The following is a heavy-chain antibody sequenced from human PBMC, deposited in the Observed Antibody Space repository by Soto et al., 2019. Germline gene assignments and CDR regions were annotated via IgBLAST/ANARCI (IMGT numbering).Heavy chain of an antibody. Sequence: QVHLVQSGAEVKKPGASVKVSCKGSGYTFTSYGITWVRQAPGQGLEWMGWISAHNGNTDYAQKLQGRVTVTRDTSTSTAYTELRSLRSDDTAVYYCARGRYGDYWGQGAVVTVSS. CDR3: ARGRYGDY. CDR1: GYTFTSYG. CDR2: ISAHNGNT. J-gene: IGHJ4*02. D-gene: IGHD1-1*01. V-gene: IGHV1-18*01.